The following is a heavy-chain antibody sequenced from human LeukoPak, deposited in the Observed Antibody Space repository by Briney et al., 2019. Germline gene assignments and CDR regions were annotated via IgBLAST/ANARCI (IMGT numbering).Heavy chain of an antibody. CDR2: IYYSEST. Sequence: SETLSLTCTVSGGSISSYYWNWIRQPPVKGLEWIGYIYYSESTNYNPSLKSRVTISVDTSKNQFSLKLSSVPAADTAVYFCARAPAGDYFDYWGQGTLVTVSS. D-gene: IGHD2-2*01. CDR3: ARAPAGDYFDY. J-gene: IGHJ4*02. CDR1: GGSISSYY. V-gene: IGHV4-59*01.